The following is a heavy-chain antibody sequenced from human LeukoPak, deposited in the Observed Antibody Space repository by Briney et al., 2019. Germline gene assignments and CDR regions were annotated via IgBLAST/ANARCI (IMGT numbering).Heavy chain of an antibody. J-gene: IGHJ4*02. CDR2: ISGSGGST. V-gene: IGHV3-23*01. CDR1: GFTFSNYA. CDR3: AKEEWLLAVYFDY. Sequence: PGRSLRLSCAASGFTFSNYAMSWVRQAPGKGLEWVSSISGSGGSTYYADSVKGQFTISRDNSKNTLYLQMNSLRAEDTAVYYCAKEEWLLAVYFDYWGQGTLVTVSS. D-gene: IGHD3-3*01.